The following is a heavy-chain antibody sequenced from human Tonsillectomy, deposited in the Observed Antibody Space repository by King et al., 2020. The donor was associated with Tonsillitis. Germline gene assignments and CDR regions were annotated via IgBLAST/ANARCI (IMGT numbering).Heavy chain of an antibody. CDR3: ARERGGTNTIFGVVTIPASDY. V-gene: IGHV3-7*01. CDR1: GFTFTSYW. J-gene: IGHJ4*02. CDR2: IKQDGSEK. D-gene: IGHD3-3*01. Sequence: VQLVESGGGLVQPGGSLRLSCSASGFTFTSYWMSWVRQAPGKGLEWVANIKQDGSEKYYVDSVKGRFTISRDNVKNSIYLQMNSLRAEDTAVYYCARERGGTNTIFGVVTIPASDYWGQGTLVTVSS.